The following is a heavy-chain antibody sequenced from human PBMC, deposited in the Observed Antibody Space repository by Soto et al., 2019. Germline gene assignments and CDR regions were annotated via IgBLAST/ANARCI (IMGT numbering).Heavy chain of an antibody. D-gene: IGHD3-16*01. Sequence: GESLKISCNGSGYSFTSYWIGWVRQMPGKGLEWMGIIYPGDSDTRYSPSFQGQVTISADKSISTAYLQWSSLKASDTAMYYCARTFSGVLDAFDIWGQGTMVTVSS. CDR3: ARTFSGVLDAFDI. CDR2: IYPGDSDT. V-gene: IGHV5-51*01. J-gene: IGHJ3*02. CDR1: GYSFTSYW.